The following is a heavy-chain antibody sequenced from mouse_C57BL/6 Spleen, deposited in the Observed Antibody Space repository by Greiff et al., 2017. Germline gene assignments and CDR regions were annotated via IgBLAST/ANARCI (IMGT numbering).Heavy chain of an antibody. CDR1: GYTFTNYW. CDR3: AREDDGYLSY. CDR2: IYPGGGYT. D-gene: IGHD2-3*01. J-gene: IGHJ3*01. V-gene: IGHV1-63*01. Sequence: QVQLKQSGAELVRPGTSVKMSCKASGYTFTNYWIGWAKQRPGHGLEWIGDIYPGGGYTNYNEKFKGKATLTADKSSSTAYMQFSSLTSEDSAIYYCAREDDGYLSYWGQGTLVTVSA.